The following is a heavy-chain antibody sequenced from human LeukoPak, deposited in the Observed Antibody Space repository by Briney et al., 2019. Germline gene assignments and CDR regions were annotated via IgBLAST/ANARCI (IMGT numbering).Heavy chain of an antibody. V-gene: IGHV3-74*01. CDR2: INSDGSDT. Sequence: GGSLSLSCAASGFIFSSYWMHWVRQAPGKGRVWVSRINSDGSDTTYADSGKGRFTIYRDNAQNTLYLRMNSLRAEDTAVYYCARVRGRYYSDFWGQGTLVTVSS. CDR3: ARVRGRYYSDF. J-gene: IGHJ1*01. D-gene: IGHD3-22*01. CDR1: GFIFSSYW.